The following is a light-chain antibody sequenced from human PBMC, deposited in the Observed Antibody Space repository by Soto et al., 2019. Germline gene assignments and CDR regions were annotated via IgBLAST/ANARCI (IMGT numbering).Light chain of an antibody. J-gene: IGLJ2*01. CDR1: SSNIGSNS. Sequence: QAVVTQSPSASGTPGQTVTISCSGSSSNIGSNSVNWFQHLPGAVPKLLIFSNHQRPSGVPDRFSGSKSGTSASLAISGLQTEDEADYYCSAWDDSLVVVFGGGTKLTVL. CDR2: SNH. V-gene: IGLV1-44*01. CDR3: SAWDDSLVVV.